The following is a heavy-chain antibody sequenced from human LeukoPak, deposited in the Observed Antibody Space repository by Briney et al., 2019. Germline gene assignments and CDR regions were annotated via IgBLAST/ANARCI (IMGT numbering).Heavy chain of an antibody. CDR3: ARVAAAGTWWFDP. D-gene: IGHD6-13*01. V-gene: IGHV1-2*02. J-gene: IGHJ5*02. CDR2: INPNSGGT. Sequence: ASVKVSCKASGYTFTGYYMHWVRQASGQGLEWMGWINPNSGGTNYAQKFQGRVTMTRDTSISTAYMELSRLRSDDTAVYYCARVAAAGTWWFDPWGQGTLVTVSS. CDR1: GYTFTGYY.